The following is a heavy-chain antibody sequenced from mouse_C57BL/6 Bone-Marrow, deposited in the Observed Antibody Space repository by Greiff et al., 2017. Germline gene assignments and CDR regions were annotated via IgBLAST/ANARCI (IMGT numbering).Heavy chain of an antibody. Sequence: QVQLQQPGAELVKPGASVKLSCKASGYTFTSYWMHWVKQRPGQGLEWIGMIHPNSGSTNYNEKFKSKATLTVDKSSSTAYMQLSSLTSEDSAVYYCARGLGDFDYWGQGTTRTVSS. V-gene: IGHV1-64*01. CDR3: ARGLGDFDY. D-gene: IGHD4-1*01. CDR2: IHPNSGST. J-gene: IGHJ2*01. CDR1: GYTFTSYW.